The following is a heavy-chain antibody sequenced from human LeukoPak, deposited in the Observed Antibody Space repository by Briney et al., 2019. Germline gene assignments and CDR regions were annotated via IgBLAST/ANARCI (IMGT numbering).Heavy chain of an antibody. Sequence: GGSLRLPCAASGFTFSSYSMNWVRQAPGKGLEWVSSISSSSSYIYYADSVKGRFTISRDNAKNSLYLQMNSLRAEDTAVYYCARDRLIAVAGTVNWFDPWGQGTLVTVSS. CDR3: ARDRLIAVAGTVNWFDP. CDR2: ISSSSSYI. CDR1: GFTFSSYS. D-gene: IGHD6-19*01. V-gene: IGHV3-21*01. J-gene: IGHJ5*02.